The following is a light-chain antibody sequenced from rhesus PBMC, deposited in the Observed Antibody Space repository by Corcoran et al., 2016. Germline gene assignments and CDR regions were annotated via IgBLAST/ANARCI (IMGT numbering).Light chain of an antibody. Sequence: DIQMTQSPSSLFVSKGDTVTITCRASQGIRSWLAWYQQKPGKAPKLLIYKASLLQSGVPSRFSGSGAGTDFTLTISRMQSEDFATYYCQQYSSRPCSFGQGTKVEIK. CDR2: KAS. CDR3: QQYSSRPCS. V-gene: IGKV1-22*01. J-gene: IGKJ2*01. CDR1: QGIRSW.